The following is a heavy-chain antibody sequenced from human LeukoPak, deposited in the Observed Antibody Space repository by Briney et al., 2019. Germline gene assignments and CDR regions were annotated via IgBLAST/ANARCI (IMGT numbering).Heavy chain of an antibody. D-gene: IGHD3-22*01. CDR3: ARDLSNYYDSSGYADY. V-gene: IGHV1-18*01. CDR2: ISAYNGNT. J-gene: IGHJ4*02. Sequence: ASVKVSCKASGYTFTSYGISWVRQAPGQGLEWMGWISAYNGNTNYAQKLQGRVTMTTDTSTSTAYMELRGLRSDDTAVYYCARDLSNYYDSSGYADYWGQGTLVTVSS. CDR1: GYTFTSYG.